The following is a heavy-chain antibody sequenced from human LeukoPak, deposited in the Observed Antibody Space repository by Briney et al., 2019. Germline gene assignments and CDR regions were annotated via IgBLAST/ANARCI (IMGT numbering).Heavy chain of an antibody. D-gene: IGHD1-7*01. V-gene: IGHV4-61*02. J-gene: IGHJ6*03. CDR1: GGSISSGSYY. CDR2: IYTSGST. Sequence: PSETLSLTCTVSGGSISSGSYYWSWIRQPAGKGLEWIGRIYTSGSTNYNPSLKSRVTISVDTSKNQFSLKLSSVTAADTAVYYCARGQFGITGTLYYYYYMDVWGKGTTVTVSS. CDR3: ARGQFGITGTLYYYYYMDV.